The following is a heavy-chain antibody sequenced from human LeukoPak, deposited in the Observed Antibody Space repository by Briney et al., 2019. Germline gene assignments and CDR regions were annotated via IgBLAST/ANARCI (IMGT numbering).Heavy chain of an antibody. CDR3: ARVRELLIDCSGGSCLKSGHYYYYMDV. J-gene: IGHJ6*03. D-gene: IGHD2-15*01. V-gene: IGHV3-53*01. Sequence: GGSLRLSCAASGFTVSGNYMSWVRQAPGKGLEWVSIIYGGGNTYYADSVKGRFTISRDNSKNTLYVQMNSLRAEDTAVYYCARVRELLIDCSGGSCLKSGHYYYYMDVWGKGATVTVSS. CDR1: GFTVSGNY. CDR2: IYGGGNT.